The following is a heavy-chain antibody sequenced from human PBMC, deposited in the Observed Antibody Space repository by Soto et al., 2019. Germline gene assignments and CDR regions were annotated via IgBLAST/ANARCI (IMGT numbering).Heavy chain of an antibody. D-gene: IGHD3-16*01. Sequence: PSETLSLTCTVSGGSISSRDSYWGWIRQPPGKGLEWIGSFHYSGSTYYNPSLKSRVTISVDTSKNRLSLRVTSVTAADTAVYYCVRGFGRCHFDYWGQGTLVTVTS. CDR1: GGSISSRDSY. V-gene: IGHV4-39*01. CDR2: FHYSGST. CDR3: VRGFGRCHFDY. J-gene: IGHJ4*02.